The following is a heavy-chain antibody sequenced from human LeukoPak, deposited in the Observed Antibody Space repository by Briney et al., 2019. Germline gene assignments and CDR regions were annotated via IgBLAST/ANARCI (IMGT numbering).Heavy chain of an antibody. CDR3: ARDMITFGGLIGLFDY. Sequence: ASVKVSCKASGYTFINYVISWVRQAPGQGLEWVGWISAYNGNTNYAQKLQGRVTMTTDTSTSTAYMELRSLRSDDTAVCYCARDMITFGGLIGLFDYWGQGTLVTVSS. CDR1: GYTFINYV. V-gene: IGHV1-18*01. J-gene: IGHJ4*02. CDR2: ISAYNGNT. D-gene: IGHD3-16*02.